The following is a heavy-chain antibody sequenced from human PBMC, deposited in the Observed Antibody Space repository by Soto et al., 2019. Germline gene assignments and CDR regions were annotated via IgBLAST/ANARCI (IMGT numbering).Heavy chain of an antibody. V-gene: IGHV3-30-3*01. CDR1: GFTFSSYA. D-gene: IGHD6-19*01. CDR2: ISYDGSNK. Sequence: GSLRLSCAASGFTFSSYAMHWVRQAPGKGLEWVAVISYDGSNKYYADSVKGRFTISRDNSKNTLYLQMNSLRAEDTAVYYCARVQWRVLNDAFDIWGQGTMVTVSS. J-gene: IGHJ3*02. CDR3: ARVQWRVLNDAFDI.